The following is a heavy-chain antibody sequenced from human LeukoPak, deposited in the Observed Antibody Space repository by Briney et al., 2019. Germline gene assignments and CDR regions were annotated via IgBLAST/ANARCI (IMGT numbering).Heavy chain of an antibody. V-gene: IGHV3-64*01. D-gene: IGHD3-10*01. Sequence: PGGSLRLSCAASGFTFSSYAMHWVRQAPGKGLEYVSAISSNGGSTYYANSVKGRFTISRDNSKNTLYLQMGSLRAEDMAVYYCARDTGGYYFDYWGQGTLVTVSS. CDR2: ISSNGGST. CDR1: GFTFSSYA. J-gene: IGHJ4*02. CDR3: ARDTGGYYFDY.